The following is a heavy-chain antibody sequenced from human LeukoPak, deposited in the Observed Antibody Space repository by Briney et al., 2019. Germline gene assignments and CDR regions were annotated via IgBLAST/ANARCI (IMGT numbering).Heavy chain of an antibody. V-gene: IGHV4-31*03. J-gene: IGHJ4*02. Sequence: SETLSLTCTVSGGSISSGGYYWSWIRQHPGKGLEWIGYIYYSGSTYYNPSLKSRVTVSVDTSKNQFSLRLSSVTAADTAVYYCARDGWPGYSYGPIPDYWGQGTLVTVSS. D-gene: IGHD5-18*01. CDR3: ARDGWPGYSYGPIPDY. CDR2: IYYSGST. CDR1: GGSISSGGYY.